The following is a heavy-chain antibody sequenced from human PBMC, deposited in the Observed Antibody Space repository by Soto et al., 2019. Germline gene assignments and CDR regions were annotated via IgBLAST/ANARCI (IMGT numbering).Heavy chain of an antibody. CDR3: ARDKSGGSSYDY. D-gene: IGHD2-15*01. Sequence: PGGSLRLSCAASGFTVSSNYMSWVRQAPGKGLEWVSVIYSGGSTYYADSVKGRFTISRDNSKNTLYLQMYSLRAEDTAVYYCARDKSGGSSYDYWGQGTLVTVSS. J-gene: IGHJ4*02. CDR1: GFTVSSNY. CDR2: IYSGGST. V-gene: IGHV3-66*01.